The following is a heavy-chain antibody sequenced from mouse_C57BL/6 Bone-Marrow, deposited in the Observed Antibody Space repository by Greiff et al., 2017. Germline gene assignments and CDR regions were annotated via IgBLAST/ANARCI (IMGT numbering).Heavy chain of an antibody. Sequence: QVQLQQSGAELVRPGASVTLSCKASGYTFTDYEMHWVKQTPVHGLEWIGAIDPETGGTAYNQKFKGKAILTADKSSSTAYMELRSLTSEDSAVYYCTRRAQATFAYWGQGTLVTVSA. J-gene: IGHJ3*01. CDR2: IDPETGGT. CDR3: TRRAQATFAY. D-gene: IGHD3-2*02. CDR1: GYTFTDYE. V-gene: IGHV1-15*01.